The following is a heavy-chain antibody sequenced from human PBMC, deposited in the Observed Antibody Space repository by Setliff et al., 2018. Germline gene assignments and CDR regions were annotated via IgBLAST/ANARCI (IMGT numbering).Heavy chain of an antibody. CDR1: GGSISSGNYY. V-gene: IGHV4-39*01. CDR3: ARRDSTGYYGYSFDF. J-gene: IGHJ4*02. D-gene: IGHD3-22*01. CDR2: IYYSGST. Sequence: SETLSLTCRVSGGSISSGNYYWGLIRQPPGKGLEWVATIYYSGSTYSNPSLNSRVTISVDTSKNQFSLKLTSVSAADTAVYSCARRDSTGYYGYSFDFWGQGTLVTVSS.